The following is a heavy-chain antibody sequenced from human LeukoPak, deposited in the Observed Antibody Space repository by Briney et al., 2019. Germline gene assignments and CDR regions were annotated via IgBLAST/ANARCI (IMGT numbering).Heavy chain of an antibody. Sequence: SETLSLTCTVSGGSISSYYWSWIRQPPGKGLEWIGYIYYSGSTNYNPSLKSRVTISVDTSKNQFSLKLSSVTAADTAVYYCARVSSGSYYKLRGYYYYYMDVWGKGTTVTVSS. CDR2: IYYSGST. D-gene: IGHD3-10*01. J-gene: IGHJ6*03. V-gene: IGHV4-59*01. CDR1: GGSISSYY. CDR3: ARVSSGSYYKLRGYYYYYMDV.